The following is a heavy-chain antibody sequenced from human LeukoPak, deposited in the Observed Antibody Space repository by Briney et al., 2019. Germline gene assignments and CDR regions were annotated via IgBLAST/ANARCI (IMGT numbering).Heavy chain of an antibody. V-gene: IGHV4-61*08. J-gene: IGHJ4*02. CDR3: ARGPTYYDSIGYPTYYFDY. CDR1: GGSISSGGYY. D-gene: IGHD3-22*01. Sequence: PSQTLSLTCTVSGGSISSGGYYWSWIRQPPGKGLEWIGYIYDSGSTNYNPSLKSRVTISVDTSKKQFSLKLTSVTAADTAVYYCARGPTYYDSIGYPTYYFDYWGQGTLVTVSS. CDR2: IYDSGST.